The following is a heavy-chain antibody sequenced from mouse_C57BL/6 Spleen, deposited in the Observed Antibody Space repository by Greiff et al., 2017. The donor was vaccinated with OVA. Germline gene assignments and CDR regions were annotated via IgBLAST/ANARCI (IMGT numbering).Heavy chain of an antibody. D-gene: IGHD2-3*01. CDR3: ARDSRGYDGYPIYAMDY. CDR1: GYTFTSYW. CDR2: IDPSDSET. J-gene: IGHJ4*01. V-gene: IGHV1-52*01. Sequence: QVQLQQPGAELVRPGSSVKLSCKASGYTFTSYWMHWVKQRPIQGLEWIGNIDPSDSETHYNQKFKDKATLTVDKSSSTAYMQLSRLTSEDSAVYYCARDSRGYDGYPIYAMDYWGQGTSVTVSS.